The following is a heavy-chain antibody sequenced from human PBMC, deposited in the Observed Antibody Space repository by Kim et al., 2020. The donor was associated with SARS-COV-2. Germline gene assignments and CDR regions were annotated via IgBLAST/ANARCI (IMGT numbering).Heavy chain of an antibody. CDR3: EASDY. J-gene: IGHJ4*02. CDR1: GLTFSRYA. Sequence: GGSLRLSCAVSGLTFSRYAMSWARQAPGKGLEWVSTISDSGVRTHYADSVKGRFTISRDNSKSTLFLQMNSLRAEDTAVYYCEASDYWGQGSLVTVSS. V-gene: IGHV3-23*01. CDR2: ISDSGVRT.